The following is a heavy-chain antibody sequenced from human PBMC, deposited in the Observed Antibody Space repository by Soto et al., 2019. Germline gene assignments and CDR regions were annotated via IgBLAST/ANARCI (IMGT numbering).Heavy chain of an antibody. V-gene: IGHV3-30*18. D-gene: IGHD6-19*01. CDR3: VKDGSSGWPYYYDMDV. CDR2: ICNNGSNK. Sequence: SVGSLRLSCAASGFTFSSYSMNWVRQAPGKGLEWVAVICNNGSNKYYADSVKGRFTISRDNSKNTLYLQMSSLRAEDTAVYYCVKDGSSGWPYYYDMDVWGQGTTVTVSS. CDR1: GFTFSSYS. J-gene: IGHJ6*02.